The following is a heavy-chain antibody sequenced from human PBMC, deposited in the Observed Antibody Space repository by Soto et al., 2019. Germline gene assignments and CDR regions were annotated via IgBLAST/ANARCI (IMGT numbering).Heavy chain of an antibody. J-gene: IGHJ5*02. CDR1: GGTFSSYA. V-gene: IGHV1-69*13. D-gene: IGHD3-3*01. Sequence: GASVKVACKACGGTFSSYAISWVRQAPGQGLAGMGGIIPIFGTANYAQKFQGRVTITADESTSTAYMELSTLRSEDTAVYYCAPDFATGYNWFDPWRQGTLVTVSS. CDR2: IIPIFGTA. CDR3: APDFATGYNWFDP.